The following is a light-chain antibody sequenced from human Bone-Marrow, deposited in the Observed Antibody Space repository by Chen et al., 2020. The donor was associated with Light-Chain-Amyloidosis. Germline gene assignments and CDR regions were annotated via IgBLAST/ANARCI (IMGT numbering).Light chain of an antibody. CDR1: SSDVGGDNH. J-gene: IGLJ1*01. V-gene: IGLV2-14*01. Sequence: QSALTQPASVSGSPGQSTTISCTGTSSDVGGDNHVSWYQQHPDKAPKLMIYEVTNRPSWVPDRFFGSKSDNTASLTISGLQTEDEADYFCSSYTITNTLVFGSGTRVTVL. CDR2: EVT. CDR3: SSYTITNTLV.